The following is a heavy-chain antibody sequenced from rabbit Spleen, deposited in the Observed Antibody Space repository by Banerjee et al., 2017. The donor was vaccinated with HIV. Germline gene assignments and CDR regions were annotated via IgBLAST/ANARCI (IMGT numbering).Heavy chain of an antibody. D-gene: IGHD8-1*01. J-gene: IGHJ6*01. V-gene: IGHV1S40*01. Sequence: QSLEESGGDLVKPGASLTLTCIASGVSFSGSSYMCWVRQAPGKGLEWIACIDTGSSGFTYFATWAKGRFTCSKTSSTTVTLQVTRLTAADTATYFCARDTGSSFSSYGMDLWGPGTLVTVS. CDR1: GVSFSGSSY. CDR2: IDTGSSGFT. CDR3: ARDTGSSFSSYGMDL.